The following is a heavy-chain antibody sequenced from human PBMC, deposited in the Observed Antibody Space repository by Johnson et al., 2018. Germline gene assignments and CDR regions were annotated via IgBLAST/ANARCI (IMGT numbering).Heavy chain of an antibody. CDR3: AREIPNDYGGNSDSCDI. D-gene: IGHD4-23*01. J-gene: IGHJ3*02. CDR1: GFGFSQYW. Sequence: EVQLVESGGGLLQPGGSLRLSCAASGFGFSQYWMHWVRQGPGKGLVWVSRIDRDGSVTSYADSVRGRFTISRDNGKNTLYLAMNSLTSEDTAVYYCAREIPNDYGGNSDSCDIWGQGTLVTGSS. V-gene: IGHV3-74*01. CDR2: IDRDGSVT.